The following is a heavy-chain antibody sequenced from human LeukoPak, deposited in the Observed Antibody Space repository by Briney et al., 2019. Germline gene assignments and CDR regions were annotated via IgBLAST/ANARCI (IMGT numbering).Heavy chain of an antibody. Sequence: GGSLRLSCEASGFTFGIYAMHWVRQAPGKGLEYISGISSNGYSTYYANSVKGRFTISRDNSKNTLYLQMGSLRDEDMAVFYCARGATTKTGRVYYFDYWGQGTLVTVSS. J-gene: IGHJ4*02. D-gene: IGHD3-16*01. CDR2: ISSNGYST. CDR1: GFTFGIYA. CDR3: ARGATTKTGRVYYFDY. V-gene: IGHV3-64*01.